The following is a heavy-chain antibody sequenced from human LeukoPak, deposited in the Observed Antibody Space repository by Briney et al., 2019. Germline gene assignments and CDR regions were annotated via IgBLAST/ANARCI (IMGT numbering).Heavy chain of an antibody. V-gene: IGHV3-15*01. CDR1: GLSISNDW. J-gene: IGHJ4*02. CDR2: VKSKSAGETT. D-gene: IGHD3-10*01. Sequence: GGSLRLSCAASGLSISNDWMSWVRQAPGKGLEWVARVKSKSAGETTDYAAPVKGRFTISRDDSKNTLYLQMNSLKTEDTAVYYCTLIQSWGSGSYYRDFWGQGTLVTVSS. CDR3: TLIQSWGSGSYYRDF.